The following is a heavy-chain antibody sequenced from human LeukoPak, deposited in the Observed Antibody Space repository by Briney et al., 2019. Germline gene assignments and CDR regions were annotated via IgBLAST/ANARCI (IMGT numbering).Heavy chain of an antibody. CDR1: GGSISSGVYS. CDR2: IYHSGST. V-gene: IGHV4-30-2*01. J-gene: IGHJ5*02. D-gene: IGHD3-3*01. CDR3: ARGGSTIYNWFDP. Sequence: SQTLSLTCAVSGGSISSGVYSWNWIRQPPGKGLEWIGYIYHSGSTYYNPSLKSRVTISVDRSENQFSLKLSSVTAADTAVYYCARGGSTIYNWFDPWGQGTLVTVSS.